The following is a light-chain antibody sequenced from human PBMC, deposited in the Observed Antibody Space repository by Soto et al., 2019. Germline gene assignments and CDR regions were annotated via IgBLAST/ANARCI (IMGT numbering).Light chain of an antibody. CDR1: QSVSSSY. J-gene: IGKJ5*01. V-gene: IGKV3-20*01. Sequence: ELVLTQSPGTLSLSPGERATLSCRASQSVSSSYLAWYQQKPGQAPRLLIYGASSRATGIPDRFSGSGSGKDFTLTISRLEPEDFAVYYCQQYGSSPPITFGQGTRLEIK. CDR3: QQYGSSPPIT. CDR2: GAS.